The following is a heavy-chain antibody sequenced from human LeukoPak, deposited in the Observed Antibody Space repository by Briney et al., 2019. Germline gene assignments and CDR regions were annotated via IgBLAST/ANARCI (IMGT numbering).Heavy chain of an antibody. CDR3: ASDRDYYDSSGYLFDY. CDR2: IKQDGSEK. J-gene: IGHJ4*02. V-gene: IGHV3-7*01. CDR1: GFTFSRYW. D-gene: IGHD3-22*01. Sequence: PGGSLRLSCAASGFTFSRYWMSWVRQAPGKGLEWVANIKQDGSEKYYVDSVKGRFTISRDNAKNSLYLRMNSLRAEDTAVYYCASDRDYYDSSGYLFDYWGQGTLVTVSS.